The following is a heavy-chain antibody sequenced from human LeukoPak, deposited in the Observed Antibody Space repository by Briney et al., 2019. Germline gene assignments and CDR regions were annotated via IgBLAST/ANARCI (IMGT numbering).Heavy chain of an antibody. D-gene: IGHD5-18*01. J-gene: IGHJ6*03. Sequence: SVKVSCKASGYTFTSYGISWVRQAPGQGLEWMGRIIPILGIANYAQKFQGRVTITADKSTSTAYMELSSLRSEDTAVYYCARDQTSREYSYGPYYYYYMDVWGKGTTVTVSS. V-gene: IGHV1-69*04. CDR3: ARDQTSREYSYGPYYYYYMDV. CDR1: GYTFTSYG. CDR2: IIPILGIA.